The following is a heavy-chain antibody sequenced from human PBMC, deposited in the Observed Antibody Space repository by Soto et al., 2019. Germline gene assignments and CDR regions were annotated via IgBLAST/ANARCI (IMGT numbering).Heavy chain of an antibody. Sequence: QVQLVESGGDLVKPGGSLRLSCVASGFSFSDYSMTWMRQAPGGGLDFVAFISNTAITDYYADSVKGRFTISRDNARNSVYLQMDSLRAQDAAVYFCAGDLPQVLSHQPYYYYLCGWGKGTTVTVSS. D-gene: IGHD3-16*01. CDR3: AGDLPQVLSHQPYYYYLCG. J-gene: IGHJ6*04. CDR2: ISNTAITD. V-gene: IGHV3-11*01. CDR1: GFSFSDYS.